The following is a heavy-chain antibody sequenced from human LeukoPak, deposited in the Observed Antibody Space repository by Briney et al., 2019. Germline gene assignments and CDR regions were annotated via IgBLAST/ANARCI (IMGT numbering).Heavy chain of an antibody. CDR3: ARGRNYYDSSGYWYYFDY. CDR1: GGSISSGGYS. V-gene: IGHV4-30-2*01. J-gene: IGHJ4*02. CDR2: IYHSGST. Sequence: SSETLSLTCAVSGGSISSGGYSWSWLRQPPGKGLEWIGYIYHSGSTYYNPSLKSRVTISVDRSKNQFSLKLSSVTAADTAVYYCARGRNYYDSSGYWYYFDYWGQGTLVTVSS. D-gene: IGHD3-22*01.